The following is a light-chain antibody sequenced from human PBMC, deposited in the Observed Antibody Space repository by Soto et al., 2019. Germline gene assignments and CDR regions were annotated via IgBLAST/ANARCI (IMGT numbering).Light chain of an antibody. CDR2: YNG. J-gene: IGLJ1*01. V-gene: IGLV1-47*02. CDR3: ATWDGGLCCEV. CDR1: SSNIGSYY. Sequence: QSVLTQPRSASGTPGRRVTISCTGSSSNIGSYYGFWCQQFPGLAPKLIIFYNGQRRSWVPARFSVSKSGTSASLAITGLRPEDEADYYCATWDGGLCCEVFGAGTKVTVL.